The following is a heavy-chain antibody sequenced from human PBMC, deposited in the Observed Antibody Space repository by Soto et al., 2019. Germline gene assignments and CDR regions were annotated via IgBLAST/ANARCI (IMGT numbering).Heavy chain of an antibody. V-gene: IGHV3-30*18. Sequence: QVQLVESGGGVVQPGRSLRLSCAASGFTFISYSMHWVRQAPGKGLEWVAVISYDGHNEYYVDSMKGRFTISRDNSKNTVSLQMNSLRAEDTAVYFCAKDRTGVAARRRSYQYYGMDVWGQGTTVTVSS. CDR2: ISYDGHNE. D-gene: IGHD6-6*01. CDR1: GFTFISYS. CDR3: AKDRTGVAARRRSYQYYGMDV. J-gene: IGHJ6*02.